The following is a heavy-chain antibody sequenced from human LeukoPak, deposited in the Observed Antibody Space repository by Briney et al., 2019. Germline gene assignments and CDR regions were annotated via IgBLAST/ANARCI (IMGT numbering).Heavy chain of an antibody. Sequence: GASVKVSCKASGGTFSTYAISWVRQAPGQGLEWMGGIIPIFGTANYAQKFQGRVTITTDESTSTAYMELSSLRSEDTAVYYCARVPPYNNYYYYSMDVWGKGTTVTVSS. J-gene: IGHJ6*03. D-gene: IGHD5-24*01. CDR1: GGTFSTYA. V-gene: IGHV1-69*05. CDR2: IIPIFGTA. CDR3: ARVPPYNNYYYYSMDV.